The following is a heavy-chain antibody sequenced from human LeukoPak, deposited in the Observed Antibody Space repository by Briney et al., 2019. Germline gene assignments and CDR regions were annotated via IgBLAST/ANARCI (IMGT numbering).Heavy chain of an antibody. CDR2: IYYSGST. J-gene: IGHJ4*02. V-gene: IGHV4-39*07. Sequence: PSETLSLTCTVSGGSISSSSYYWGWIRQPPGKGLEWIGSIYYSGSTYYNPSLKSRVTISVDTSKNQFSLKLSSVTAADTAVYYCATFRAFYGDYVRGGGYFDYWGQGTLVTVSS. D-gene: IGHD4-17*01. CDR3: ATFRAFYGDYVRGGGYFDY. CDR1: GGSISSSSYY.